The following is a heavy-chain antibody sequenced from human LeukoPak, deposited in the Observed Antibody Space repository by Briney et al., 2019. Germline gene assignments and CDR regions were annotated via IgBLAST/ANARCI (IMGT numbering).Heavy chain of an antibody. CDR1: GGTFSSYA. V-gene: IGHV1-69*01. D-gene: IGHD4-11*01. Sequence: SVKVSCKASGGTFSSYAVSWERQAPGQGLEWMGGIIPIFGTANYAQKFQGRVTITADESTSTVYMELSSLRSEDTAVYYCARARTVMDAFDIWGQGTMVTVSS. J-gene: IGHJ3*02. CDR3: ARARTVMDAFDI. CDR2: IIPIFGTA.